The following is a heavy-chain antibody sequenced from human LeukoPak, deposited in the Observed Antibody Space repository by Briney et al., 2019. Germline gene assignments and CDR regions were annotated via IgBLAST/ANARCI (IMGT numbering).Heavy chain of an antibody. CDR2: IKSKANNYAT. V-gene: IGHV3-73*01. CDR3: TRRGDGDYGDY. D-gene: IGHD4-17*01. J-gene: IGHJ4*02. CDR1: GFTFSGSA. Sequence: GGSLRLSCAASGFTFSGSAMHWVRQASGKGLEWVGRIKSKANNYATAYAASVKGRFTISRDDSENTAFLQMNSLKTEDTAVYYCTRRGDGDYGDYWGQGTLVTVSS.